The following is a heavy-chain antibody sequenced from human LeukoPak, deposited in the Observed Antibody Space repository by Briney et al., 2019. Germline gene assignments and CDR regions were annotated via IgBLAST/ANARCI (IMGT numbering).Heavy chain of an antibody. CDR2: ISVYNGNT. CDR1: GYIFTSYG. V-gene: IGHV1-18*04. Sequence: ASVKVSCKASGYIFTSYGINWVRQAPGQGLEWMGWISVYNGNTNDAQKLQGRVTMTTDTSTSAAYMELRSLRSDDTAVYYCARDRYCISTTCYNDYFDYWGQGTLVTVSS. D-gene: IGHD2-2*02. J-gene: IGHJ4*02. CDR3: ARDRYCISTTCYNDYFDY.